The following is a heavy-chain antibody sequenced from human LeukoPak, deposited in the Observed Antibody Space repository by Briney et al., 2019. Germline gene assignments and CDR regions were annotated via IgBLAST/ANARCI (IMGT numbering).Heavy chain of an antibody. CDR1: GYTFTGYY. CDR2: INPNTGGT. CDR3: AKDISSGAGGTGYDAFDI. D-gene: IGHD3-10*01. Sequence: ASVKVSCKASGYTFTGYYMHWVRQAPGQGLEWMGWINPNTGGTNYVQKFQGRVTMTRDTSISTAYMELSRLTYDDTALYYCAKDISSGAGGTGYDAFDIWGQGTMVTVSS. J-gene: IGHJ3*02. V-gene: IGHV1-2*02.